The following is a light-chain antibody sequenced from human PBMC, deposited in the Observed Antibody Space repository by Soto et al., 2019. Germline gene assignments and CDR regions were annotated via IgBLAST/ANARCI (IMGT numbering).Light chain of an antibody. CDR1: SSDVGLYDY. J-gene: IGLJ1*01. CDR3: SSYKSDSSYV. V-gene: IGLV2-14*01. CDR2: AVS. Sequence: QSVLTQPASVSGSPGQSITISCTGTSSDVGLYDYVSWYQQHPGKAPQLMIYAVSNRPSGVSNRFSASKSGNTASLFISGLQAEQEADYSCSSYKSDSSYVFGSGTKVTV.